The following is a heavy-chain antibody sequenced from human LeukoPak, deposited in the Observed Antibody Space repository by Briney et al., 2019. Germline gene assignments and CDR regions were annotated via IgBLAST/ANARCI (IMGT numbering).Heavy chain of an antibody. CDR1: GDSITSDKW. CDR3: ARLTRIDSSGYGNFDY. V-gene: IGHV4-4*02. Sequence: SGTLSLTCAVSGDSITSDKWWTWVRQPPGKGLEWIGSIYYSGSTYYNPSLKSRVTISVDTSKNQFSLRLSSVTAADTAVYYCARLTRIDSSGYGNFDYWGQGTLVTVSS. J-gene: IGHJ4*02. CDR2: IYYSGST. D-gene: IGHD3-22*01.